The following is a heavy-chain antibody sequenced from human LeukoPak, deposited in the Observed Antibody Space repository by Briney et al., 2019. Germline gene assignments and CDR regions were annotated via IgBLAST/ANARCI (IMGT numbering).Heavy chain of an antibody. D-gene: IGHD2-15*01. Sequence: ASVKVSCTASGYTFTIYYMHWVRQAPGQGLEWMGIINPSGGSTSYAQKFQGRVTMTSDTSTSTVYMEVSSLRSEDTALYYCGREYCSGGSCYSADYWGQGTLVTVSS. V-gene: IGHV1-46*01. J-gene: IGHJ4*02. CDR1: GYTFTIYY. CDR3: GREYCSGGSCYSADY. CDR2: INPSGGST.